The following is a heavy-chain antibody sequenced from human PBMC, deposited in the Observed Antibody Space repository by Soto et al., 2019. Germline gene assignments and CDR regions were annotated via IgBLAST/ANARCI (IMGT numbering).Heavy chain of an antibody. CDR3: AXXXNPGSATSSYYGMDV. D-gene: IGHD7-27*01. Sequence: QVQLVQSGPEVKEPGSSVTVSCKASGGTFSSYIFTWVRQAPGQGLEWMGRIIPVLGVTYYAQRFQGRVTLTADKSTTTVYXXXXXXRSXDXXXYXXAXXXNPGSATSSYYGMDVWGQGTTVTVSS. V-gene: IGHV1-69*02. J-gene: IGHJ6*02. CDR2: IIPVLGVT. CDR1: GGTFSSYI.